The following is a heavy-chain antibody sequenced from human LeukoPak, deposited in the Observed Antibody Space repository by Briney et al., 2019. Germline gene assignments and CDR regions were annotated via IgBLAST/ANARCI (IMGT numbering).Heavy chain of an antibody. CDR3: ARKNYDILTGYYSPPEPLDV. V-gene: IGHV4-34*01. J-gene: IGHJ6*04. CDR1: GGSFSGYY. D-gene: IGHD3-9*01. Sequence: SETLSLTCAVYGGSFSGYYWSWIRQPPGKRLEWIGEINHSGSTNYNPSLKSRVTISVDTSKNQFSLKLSSVTAADTAVYYCARKNYDILTGYYSPPEPLDVWGKGTTVTISS. CDR2: INHSGST.